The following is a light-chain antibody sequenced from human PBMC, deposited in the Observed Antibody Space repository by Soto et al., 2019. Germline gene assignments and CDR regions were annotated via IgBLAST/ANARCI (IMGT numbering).Light chain of an antibody. CDR2: EGS. CDR1: SSDVGSYNL. Sequence: QSALTQPASVSGSPGQSITISCTGTSSDVGSYNLVSWYQQHPGKAPKLMIYEGSKRPSGVSNRFSGSKSGNTASLTISGLQAEDEADYYCCSYAGSSTFEFGGGTKLTV. CDR3: CSYAGSSTFE. J-gene: IGLJ2*01. V-gene: IGLV2-23*03.